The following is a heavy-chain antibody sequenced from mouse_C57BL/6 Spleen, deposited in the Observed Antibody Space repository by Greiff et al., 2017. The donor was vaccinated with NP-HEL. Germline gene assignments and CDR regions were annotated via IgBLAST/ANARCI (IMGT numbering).Heavy chain of an antibody. J-gene: IGHJ3*01. CDR2: IDPSDSYT. CDR1: GYTFTSYW. CDR3: ANQITTVVESSSD. Sequence: QVQLQQPGAELVKPGASVKLSCKASGYTFTSYWMQWVKQRPGQGLKWIGEIDPSDSYTNYNQKFKGKATLTVDTSSSTAYMQLSSLTSEDSAVYYCANQITTVVESSSDWGQGTLVTVSA. D-gene: IGHD1-1*01. V-gene: IGHV1-50*01.